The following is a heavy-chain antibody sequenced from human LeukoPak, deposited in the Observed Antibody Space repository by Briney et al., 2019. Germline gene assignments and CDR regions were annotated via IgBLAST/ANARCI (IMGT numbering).Heavy chain of an antibody. CDR1: GFTFSSYG. Sequence: PGGSLRLSCAASGFTFSSYGMHWVRQAPGKGLEWVAIMWYDGSNKYYTDSVKGRFTISRDNSKNTLYLQMNSLRVEDTAVYYCARGGAPTGDDAFDIWGQGTMVTVSS. V-gene: IGHV3-33*01. CDR3: ARGGAPTGDDAFDI. CDR2: MWYDGSNK. J-gene: IGHJ3*02. D-gene: IGHD3-16*01.